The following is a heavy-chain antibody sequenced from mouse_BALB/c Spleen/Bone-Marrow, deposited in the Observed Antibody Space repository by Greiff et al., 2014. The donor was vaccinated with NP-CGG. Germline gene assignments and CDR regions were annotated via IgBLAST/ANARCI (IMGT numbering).Heavy chain of an antibody. CDR2: VNPNSGGT. D-gene: IGHD6-5*01. CDR1: GYTFTDYT. CDR3: ARTSPYAF. Sequence: VQLKESGPELVKPGASVKISCKTSGYTFTDYTLHWVKQSHGKSLEWIGGVNPNSGGTSYNQKFKGKATLNLDKSSTTAYMELRILTSDDSEVSYSARTSPYAFWGQGTTL. V-gene: IGHV1-18*01. J-gene: IGHJ2*01.